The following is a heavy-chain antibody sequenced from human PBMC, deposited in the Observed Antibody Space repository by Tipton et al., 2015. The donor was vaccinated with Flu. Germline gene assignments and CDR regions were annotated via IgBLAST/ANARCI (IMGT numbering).Heavy chain of an antibody. CDR3: AASPWGLLGDSYFEL. CDR1: GGSISSYY. J-gene: IGHJ4*02. CDR2: IYYAGGI. V-gene: IGHV4-59*03. D-gene: IGHD2-21*01. Sequence: TLSLTCTVSGGSISSYYWSWIRQSPGKGLEWIAYIYYAGGINYNPSLKSRATISVDTPRNQFSLKLSAVTAADTAVYYCAASPWGLLGDSYFELWGRGALVTVSS.